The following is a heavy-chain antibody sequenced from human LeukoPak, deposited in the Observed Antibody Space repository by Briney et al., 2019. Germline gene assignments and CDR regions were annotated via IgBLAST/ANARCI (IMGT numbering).Heavy chain of an antibody. CDR3: ARDVGYCDNGYCGNFDY. CDR2: IYYSGRT. CDR1: GGCISSSNW. V-gene: IGHV4-4*02. J-gene: IGHJ4*02. Sequence: ASETLSLTCAVYGGCISSSNWWSWVRQSPGKGLDWIGEIYYSGRTNYNPSLKSRVSISVDKSKNQFSLELASVSAADTADYYCARDVGYCDNGYCGNFDYWGQGTQVTVSS. D-gene: IGHD2-15*01.